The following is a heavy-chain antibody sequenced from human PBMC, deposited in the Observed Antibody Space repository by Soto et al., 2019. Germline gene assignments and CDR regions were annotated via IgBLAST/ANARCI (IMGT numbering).Heavy chain of an antibody. CDR2: IYYSGST. J-gene: IGHJ6*02. V-gene: IGHV4-39*01. Sequence: SETLSLTCTVSGGSISSSSYYWGWIRQPPGKGLEWIGSIYYSGSTYYNPSLKSRVTISVDTSKNQFSLKLSSVTAADTAVYYCARLEVMGGGGWWEGVNSYYYGMDVWGQGTTVTVSS. D-gene: IGHD6-19*01. CDR3: ARLEVMGGGGWWEGVNSYYYGMDV. CDR1: GGSISSSSYY.